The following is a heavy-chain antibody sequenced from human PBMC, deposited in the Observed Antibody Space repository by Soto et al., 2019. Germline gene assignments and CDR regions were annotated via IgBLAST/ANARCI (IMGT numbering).Heavy chain of an antibody. Sequence: PGGSLRLSCAASGFTFSSYGMHWVRQAPGKGLEWVAVISYDGSNKYYADSVKGRFTISRDNSKNTLYLQMNSLRAEDTAVYYCAKDRLRNYYDSSGSSLDYWGQGTLVTVS. J-gene: IGHJ4*02. D-gene: IGHD3-22*01. CDR1: GFTFSSYG. V-gene: IGHV3-30*18. CDR3: AKDRLRNYYDSSGSSLDY. CDR2: ISYDGSNK.